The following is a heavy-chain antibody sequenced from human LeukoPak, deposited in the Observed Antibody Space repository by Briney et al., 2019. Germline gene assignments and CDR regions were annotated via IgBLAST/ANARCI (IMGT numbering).Heavy chain of an antibody. CDR3: VKYSVDTAMVYFDY. V-gene: IGHV3-64D*06. Sequence: GGSLRLPLSASGFTFLSYAMDWVRQAPGKGLEYVSAISSNGGSTYYADSVKGRFTISRDNSKNTQYLQMSSLRAEDTAVYYCVKYSVDTAMVYFDYWGQGTLVTVSS. J-gene: IGHJ4*02. D-gene: IGHD5-18*01. CDR2: ISSNGGST. CDR1: GFTFLSYA.